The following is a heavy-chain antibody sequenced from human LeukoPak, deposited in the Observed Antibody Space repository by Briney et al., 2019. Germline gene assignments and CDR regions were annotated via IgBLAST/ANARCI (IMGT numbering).Heavy chain of an antibody. J-gene: IGHJ4*02. D-gene: IGHD6-19*01. CDR1: GGSISSTSYY. CDR2: IYYSGST. Sequence: SETLSLTCTVSGGSISSTSYYWGWIRQPPGKGLEWIGNIYYSGSTYYSPSLNSRLTMSVDTSRNHFSLKLSSVTAADTAVYYCARHAYSSGWHAHFDYWGQGTVVAVSS. V-gene: IGHV4-39*01. CDR3: ARHAYSSGWHAHFDY.